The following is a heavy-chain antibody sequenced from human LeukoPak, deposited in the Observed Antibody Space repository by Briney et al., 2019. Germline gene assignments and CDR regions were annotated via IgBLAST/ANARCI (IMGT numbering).Heavy chain of an antibody. CDR1: GGSISSGGYS. CDR3: ARGRYYYFDY. D-gene: IGHD5-18*01. J-gene: IGHJ4*02. Sequence: SQTLSLTCAVSGGSISSGGYSWSWLRQPPGTGLEWIGYIYHSGSTYYNPSLKSRVTISVDRSKNQFSLKLSSVTAADTAVYYCARGRYYYFDYWGQGTLVTVSS. CDR2: IYHSGST. V-gene: IGHV4-30-2*01.